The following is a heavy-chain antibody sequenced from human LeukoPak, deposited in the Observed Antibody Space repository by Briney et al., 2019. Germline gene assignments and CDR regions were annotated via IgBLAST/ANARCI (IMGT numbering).Heavy chain of an antibody. CDR1: GFTFSSSA. J-gene: IGHJ4*02. D-gene: IGHD6-6*01. V-gene: IGHV3-23*01. CDR3: AKLATRLAARPNFDY. CDR2: ISGSGSST. Sequence: PGGSLRLSCAASGFTFSSSAMTWVRQAPGKGLEWVSAISGSGSSTYYADSVKGRFTISRDNSKNSLYLQMDSLRADDTAVYYCAKLATRLAARPNFDYWGLGTLVAVSS.